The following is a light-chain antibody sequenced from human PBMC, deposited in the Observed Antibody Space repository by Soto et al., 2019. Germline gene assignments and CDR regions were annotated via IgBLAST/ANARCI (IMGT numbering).Light chain of an antibody. V-gene: IGLV2-23*01. J-gene: IGLJ2*01. CDR3: CSYAGSSTVV. CDR2: EGS. Sequence: QSALTQPASVSGSPGQSITISCTGTSSEVGSDNLVSWYQQHPGKAPKLMIYEGSKRPSGVSNRFSGSKSGNTASLTISGLQAEDEADYYCCSYAGSSTVVLVGGTKLNV. CDR1: SSEVGSDNL.